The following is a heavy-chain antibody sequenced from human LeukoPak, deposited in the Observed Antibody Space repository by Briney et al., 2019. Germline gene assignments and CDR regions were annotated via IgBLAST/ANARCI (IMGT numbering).Heavy chain of an antibody. CDR1: SGPIYSYY. D-gene: IGHD3-22*01. CDR2: LYPGVST. CDR3: ARLKFYDSTGYSPGHYMDV. V-gene: IGHV4-4*07. J-gene: IGHJ6*03. Sequence: SETLSLTCTVSSGPIYSYYWSWIRQTAGKGLEWIGRLYPGVSTNYNPSLKSRVTMSVDTSRNQFALELRDVTAADTAVYYCARLKFYDSTGYSPGHYMDVWGKGRTVPVSS.